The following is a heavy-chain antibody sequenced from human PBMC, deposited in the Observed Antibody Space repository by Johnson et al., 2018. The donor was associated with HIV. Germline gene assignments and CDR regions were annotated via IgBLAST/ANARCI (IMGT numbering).Heavy chain of an antibody. J-gene: IGHJ3*02. Sequence: VQLVESGGGVVQPGRSLRLSCAASGFSFDEYGMSWVRQAPGKGLEWVSDINWNGGSTAYAASVKGRFIIARDNARNSLYLQMNSLRAEDTALYYCARDWAAVGRVGGMDAFDIWGQGTMVTVSS. CDR3: ARDWAAVGRVGGMDAFDI. CDR1: GFSFDEYG. CDR2: INWNGGST. V-gene: IGHV3-20*04. D-gene: IGHD6-13*01.